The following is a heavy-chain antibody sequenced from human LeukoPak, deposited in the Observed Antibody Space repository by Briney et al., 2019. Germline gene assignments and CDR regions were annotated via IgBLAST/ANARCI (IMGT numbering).Heavy chain of an antibody. D-gene: IGHD1-26*01. J-gene: IGHJ5*02. CDR2: INSDGRST. V-gene: IGHV3-74*01. CDR3: ARDIGATNWFDP. Sequence: GGSLRLSCAASGFTFSSYWMHWVRQALGKGLVWVSRINSDGRSTSYADSVKGRFTISRDNAKNTLYLQMNSLRAEDTAVYYCARDIGATNWFDPWGQGTLVTVSS. CDR1: GFTFSSYW.